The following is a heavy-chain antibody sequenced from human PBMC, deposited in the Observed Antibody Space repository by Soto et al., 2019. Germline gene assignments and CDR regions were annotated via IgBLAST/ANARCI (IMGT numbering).Heavy chain of an antibody. Sequence: GGSLRLSCAASGFTFSSYGMHWVRQAPGKGLERVAVISYDGSNKYYADSVKGRFTISRDNSMNTLYLQMNSLRAEDTALYYCARMGYFDWLRLGLDYWGQGTLVTVSS. CDR2: ISYDGSNK. V-gene: IGHV3-30*03. CDR3: ARMGYFDWLRLGLDY. D-gene: IGHD3-9*01. J-gene: IGHJ4*02. CDR1: GFTFSSYG.